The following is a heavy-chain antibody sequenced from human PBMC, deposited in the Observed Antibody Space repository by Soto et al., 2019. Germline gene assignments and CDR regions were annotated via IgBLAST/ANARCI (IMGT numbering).Heavy chain of an antibody. J-gene: IGHJ5*02. Sequence: TLSLTCGFSGDSSSTSTYSWGGIRQPPGKALEWVGFTYRSDVTSDNPSLKGRISISIDKTNLQCPLKLGTVAAADTAVYYCAGMPYTSGLRFDPWGPGTLVTVSS. CDR2: TYRSDVT. D-gene: IGHD6-19*01. CDR1: GDSSSTSTYS. CDR3: AGMPYTSGLRFDP. V-gene: IGHV4-30-2*01.